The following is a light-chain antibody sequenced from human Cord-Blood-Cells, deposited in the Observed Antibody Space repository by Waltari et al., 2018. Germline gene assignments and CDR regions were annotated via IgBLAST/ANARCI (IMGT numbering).Light chain of an antibody. Sequence: DIQMTQSPSSLSASVGDRVTTTCRASQSISSYFNWYQQKPGKAPKLLIYAASSLQSGVPSRFSGSGSGTDFTLTISSLQPEDFATYYCQQSYSTPQTFGQGTKVEIK. J-gene: IGKJ1*01. CDR2: AAS. CDR1: QSISSY. V-gene: IGKV1-39*01. CDR3: QQSYSTPQT.